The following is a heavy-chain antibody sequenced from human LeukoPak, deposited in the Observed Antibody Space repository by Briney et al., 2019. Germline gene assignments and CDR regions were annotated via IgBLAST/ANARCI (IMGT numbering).Heavy chain of an antibody. CDR1: GFTLSSYQ. CDR3: ATFSDH. Sequence: PGGSLRLSCAASGFTLSSYQMNWVRQAPGKGLEWVSYISSSGDTIYYADSVKGRFTISRDNAKNSLHLQMNSLRAEDTAVYYCATFSDHWGQGTLVTVSS. J-gene: IGHJ4*02. V-gene: IGHV3-48*03. CDR2: ISSSGDTI.